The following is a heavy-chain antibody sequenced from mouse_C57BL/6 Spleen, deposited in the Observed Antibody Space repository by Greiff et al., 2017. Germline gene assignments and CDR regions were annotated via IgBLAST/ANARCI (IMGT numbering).Heavy chain of an antibody. D-gene: IGHD2-3*01. V-gene: IGHV3-6*01. CDR3: ARDRGYSFAY. CDR2: ISYDGSN. J-gene: IGHJ3*01. Sequence: EVQLVESGPGLVKPSQSLSLTCSVTGYSITSGYYWNWIRQFPGNKLEWMGYISYDGSNNYNPSLKNRISITRDTSKNQFFLKLNSVTTEDTATYYCARDRGYSFAYWGQGTLVTVSA. CDR1: GYSITSGYY.